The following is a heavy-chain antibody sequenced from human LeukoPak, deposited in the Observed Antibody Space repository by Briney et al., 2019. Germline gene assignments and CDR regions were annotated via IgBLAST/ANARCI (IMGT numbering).Heavy chain of an antibody. CDR2: FDPEDGET. Sequence: GASVKVSCKVSGYTLTELSIHRVRQAPGKGLEWMGGFDPEDGETIYAQKFQGRVTMTEDTSTDTAYMELSSLRSEDTAVYYCATQINPRVGELLYNYWGQGTLVTVSS. D-gene: IGHD3-10*01. V-gene: IGHV1-24*01. J-gene: IGHJ4*02. CDR3: ATQINPRVGELLYNY. CDR1: GYTLTELS.